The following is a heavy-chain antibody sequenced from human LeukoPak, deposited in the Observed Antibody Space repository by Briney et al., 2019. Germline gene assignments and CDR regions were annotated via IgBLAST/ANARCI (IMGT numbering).Heavy chain of an antibody. J-gene: IGHJ5*02. CDR2: IYTSGST. CDR1: GGSISSYY. Sequence: PSETLSLTCTVSGGSISSYYWSWIRQPAGKGLEWIGRIYTSGSTNYNPSLKSRVTMSVDTSKNQFSLKLSSVTAADTAVYYCARERAYYYESSGYREIYNWFHPWGQGTPVTVSS. D-gene: IGHD3-22*01. CDR3: ARERAYYYESSGYREIYNWFHP. V-gene: IGHV4-4*07.